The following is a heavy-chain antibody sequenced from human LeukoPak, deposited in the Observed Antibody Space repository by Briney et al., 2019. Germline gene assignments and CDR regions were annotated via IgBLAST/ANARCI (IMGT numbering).Heavy chain of an antibody. CDR2: IKPDGSLQ. D-gene: IGHD3-22*01. CDR3: ATSYDSSGCD. Sequence: GGSLRLSCAASGFTSSSYGMHWVRQAPGKGLEWVANIKPDGSLQFYGDSVKGRFTISRDNAKNSLYLQMNNLRAEDTALYYCATSYDSSGCDWGQGTLVTVSS. CDR1: GFTSSSYG. V-gene: IGHV3-7*01. J-gene: IGHJ4*02.